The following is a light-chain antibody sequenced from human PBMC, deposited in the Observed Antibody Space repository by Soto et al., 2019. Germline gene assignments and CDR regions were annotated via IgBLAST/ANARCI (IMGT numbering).Light chain of an antibody. J-gene: IGKJ1*01. V-gene: IGKV1-39*01. CDR2: GAS. CDR1: QTITTY. CDR3: QQSHSTPWT. Sequence: DIQMTQSPSSLSASVGDRVTITCRASQTITTYLNWYQQKPGKPPKLLIYGASSLQSGVPSRFTGSGSGTDFTLTISSLQPEEFANYHCQQSHSTPWTFGQGTKVEI.